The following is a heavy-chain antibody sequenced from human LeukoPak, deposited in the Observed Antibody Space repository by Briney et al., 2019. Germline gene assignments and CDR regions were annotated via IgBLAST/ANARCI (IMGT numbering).Heavy chain of an antibody. D-gene: IGHD1-26*01. Sequence: SQTLSLTCAVYGGSFSGYYWSWIRQPPGHGLEWIGEINHSGSSNYNPSLKSRVTISVDTSKNKFSLKLRSVTAADTAVYYCARGNRWEPRSFDYWGQGTLVTVSS. CDR3: ARGNRWEPRSFDY. CDR2: INHSGSS. V-gene: IGHV4-34*01. CDR1: GGSFSGYY. J-gene: IGHJ4*02.